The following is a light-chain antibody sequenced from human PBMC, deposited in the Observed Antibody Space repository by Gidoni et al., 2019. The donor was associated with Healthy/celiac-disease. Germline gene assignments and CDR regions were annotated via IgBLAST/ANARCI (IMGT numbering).Light chain of an antibody. CDR2: GAS. J-gene: IGKJ3*01. V-gene: IGKV3-15*01. CDR1: QSVSSN. Sequence: EIVITQSPATLSVSPGERATLSCRASQSVSSNLAWYQQKHGQAPRLLIYGASTRATGIPARFSGSGSGTEFTLTISSRQSEDFAVYYCQQYNNWPSFTFGPGTKVDIK. CDR3: QQYNNWPSFT.